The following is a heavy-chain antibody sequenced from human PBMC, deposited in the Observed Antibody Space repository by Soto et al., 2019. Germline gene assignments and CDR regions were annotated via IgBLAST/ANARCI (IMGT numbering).Heavy chain of an antibody. Sequence: PSETLSLTCSVSDGSISSGPCSRGWIRQPPGKGLDWIGTFYYSESTHYNPSLESRVTISVDTSKNQFSLKVSSVTAADTAVYYCARHNYGSGSTYFDYWGQGTLVTVSS. CDR2: FYYSEST. D-gene: IGHD3-10*01. CDR1: DGSISSGPCS. J-gene: IGHJ4*02. CDR3: ARHNYGSGSTYFDY. V-gene: IGHV4-39*01.